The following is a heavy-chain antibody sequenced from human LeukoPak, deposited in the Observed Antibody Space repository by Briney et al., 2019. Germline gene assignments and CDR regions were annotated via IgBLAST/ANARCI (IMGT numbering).Heavy chain of an antibody. CDR2: IRGSGGST. V-gene: IGHV3-23*01. D-gene: IGHD1-26*01. CDR3: AKDHLGANWFDP. Sequence: GGSLRLSCAASGFTFSSYAMSCVRQDPGKGREWVSAIRGSGGSTYYADSVKGRFTISRDNSKNTLYLQMNSLRAEDTAVYYCAKDHLGANWFDPWGQGTLVTVSS. J-gene: IGHJ5*02. CDR1: GFTFSSYA.